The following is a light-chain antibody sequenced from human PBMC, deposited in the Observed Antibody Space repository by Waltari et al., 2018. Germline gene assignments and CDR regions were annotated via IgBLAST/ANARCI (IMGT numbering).Light chain of an antibody. CDR1: QSIGSS. CDR2: DAS. J-gene: IGKJ1*01. CDR3: QQYHSYSPS. V-gene: IGKV1-5*01. Sequence: DIQLAQAPSTLSASVGDRVTITCRASQSIGSSLAWYQQKLGEAPKLLIYDASSFERGVTSRFSGSGSGTDFTLSISSLQPDDFATYYCQQYHSYSPSFGQGTKVEMK.